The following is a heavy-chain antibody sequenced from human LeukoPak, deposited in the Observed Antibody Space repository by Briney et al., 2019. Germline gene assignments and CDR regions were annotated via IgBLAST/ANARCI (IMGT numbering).Heavy chain of an antibody. J-gene: IGHJ3*02. CDR3: GRDGLWLGAFDI. V-gene: IGHV3-7*01. CDR1: GFTFSTYW. D-gene: IGHD5-12*01. Sequence: GGSLRLSCAASGFTFSTYWMTWVRQAPGKGLEWVANIKPDGGEKYYVDSVKGRFTISRDNAKDSLYLQMNSLRAEDTAVYYCGRDGLWLGAFDIWGQGTMVTVSS. CDR2: IKPDGGEK.